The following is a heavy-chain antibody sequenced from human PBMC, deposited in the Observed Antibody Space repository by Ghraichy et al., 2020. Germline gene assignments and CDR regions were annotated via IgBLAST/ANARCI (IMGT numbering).Heavy chain of an antibody. CDR1: GFTFSSYG. CDR3: AKEGASDCSSTSCYSLYYYGMDV. V-gene: IGHV3-30*18. J-gene: IGHJ6*02. CDR2: ISYDGSNK. D-gene: IGHD2-2*01. Sequence: GGSLRLSCAASGFTFSSYGMHWVRQAPGKGLEWVAVISYDGSNKYYADSVKGRFTISRDNSKNTLYLQMNSLRAEDTAVYYCAKEGASDCSSTSCYSLYYYGMDVWGQGTTVTVSS.